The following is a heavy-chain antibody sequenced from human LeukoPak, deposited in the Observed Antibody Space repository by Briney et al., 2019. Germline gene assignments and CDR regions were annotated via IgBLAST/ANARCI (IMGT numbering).Heavy chain of an antibody. CDR1: GFTFSDYY. V-gene: IGHV3-23*01. CDR2: ISGSGGST. Sequence: GGSLRLSCAASGFTFSDYYMSWIRQAPGKGLEWVSAISGSGGSTYYADSVKGRFTISRDNSKNTLYLQMNSLRAEDTAVYYCAKDRGHTIFGVVTYSGSSGDYWGQGTLVTVSS. CDR3: AKDRGHTIFGVVTYSGSSGDY. D-gene: IGHD3-3*01. J-gene: IGHJ4*02.